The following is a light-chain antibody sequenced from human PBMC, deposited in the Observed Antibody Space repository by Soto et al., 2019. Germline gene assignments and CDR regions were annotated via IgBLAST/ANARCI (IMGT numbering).Light chain of an antibody. J-gene: IGLJ1*01. V-gene: IGLV2-14*01. Sequence: QSVLTQPASVSGSPGQSITISCTGTSSDVGGYKYVSWYQQHPGKAPKLLIYEVSNRPSGISNRFSGSKSGNTASLTISGLQAEDEADFYCCSYGGSFPYVFGTGTKVTVL. CDR3: CSYGGSFPYV. CDR1: SSDVGGYKY. CDR2: EVS.